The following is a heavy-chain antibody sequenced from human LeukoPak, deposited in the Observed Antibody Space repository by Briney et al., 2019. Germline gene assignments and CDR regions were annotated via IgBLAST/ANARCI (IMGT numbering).Heavy chain of an antibody. CDR3: AKEAVNYYDSSGYFDDAFDI. J-gene: IGHJ3*02. Sequence: GGSLRLSCAASGFTFSTYGMHWVRQAPGKGLEWVAVISYDESNKYYADSVKGRFTISRDNSKNTLYLQMNSLRAEDTAVYYCAKEAVNYYDSSGYFDDAFDIWGQGTMVTVSS. D-gene: IGHD3-22*01. V-gene: IGHV3-30*18. CDR2: ISYDESNK. CDR1: GFTFSTYG.